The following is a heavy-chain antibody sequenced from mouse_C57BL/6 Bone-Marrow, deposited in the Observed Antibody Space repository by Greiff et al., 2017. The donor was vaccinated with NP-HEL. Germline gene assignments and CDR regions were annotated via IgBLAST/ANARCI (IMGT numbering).Heavy chain of an antibody. CDR2: INPNNGGT. CDR3: AREGGPYWDYYAMDY. V-gene: IGHV1-22*01. CDR1: GYTFTDYN. Sequence: EVQLQQSGPELVKPGASVKMSCKASGYTFTDYNMHWVRQSHGKSLEWIGYINPNNGGTSYNQKFKGKAKLNVNKSSSTAYMELRSLTSEDSAVYYCAREGGPYWDYYAMDYWGQGTSVTVSS. J-gene: IGHJ4*01. D-gene: IGHD2-10*01.